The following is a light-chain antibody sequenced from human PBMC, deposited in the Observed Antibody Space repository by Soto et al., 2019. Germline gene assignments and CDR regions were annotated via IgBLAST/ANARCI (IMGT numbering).Light chain of an antibody. J-gene: IGKJ1*01. CDR2: KAS. V-gene: IGKV1-5*03. Sequence: DIQMTQSPSTLSASVGDRVTITCRASQSISSWLTWYQQKAGQAPKLLIYKASIVQSGVPSRFSGSGSGTEFTPTISSLQPDDSATYYCQQYSYFATFAQGTRVEVK. CDR3: QQYSYFAT. CDR1: QSISSW.